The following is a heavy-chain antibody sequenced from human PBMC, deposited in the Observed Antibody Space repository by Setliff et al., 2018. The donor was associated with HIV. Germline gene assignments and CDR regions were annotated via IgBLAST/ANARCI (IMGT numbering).Heavy chain of an antibody. J-gene: IGHJ4*02. V-gene: IGHV4-4*07. CDR2: IYTSGST. Sequence: TSETLSLTCTVSGGSISSYYWSWIRQPAGKGLEWIGRIYTSGSTNYNPSLKSRVTMSVDTSKNQFSLKLSSVTAADTVVYWCAGDNNDILAGYSNWGQGTQVTVSS. CDR1: GGSISSYY. CDR3: AGDNNDILAGYSN. D-gene: IGHD3-9*01.